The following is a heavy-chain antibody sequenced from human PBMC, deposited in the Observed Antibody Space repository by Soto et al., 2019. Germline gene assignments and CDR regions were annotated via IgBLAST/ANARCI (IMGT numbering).Heavy chain of an antibody. D-gene: IGHD4-17*01. V-gene: IGHV4-59*01. Sequence: SETLSLTCTVSGGSISSYYWSWIRQPPGKGLEWIGYIYYSGSTNYNPSLKSRVTISVDTSKNQFSLKLSSVTAADTAVYYCARGPSYSDSYFDHWGQGTLVTVS. J-gene: IGHJ4*02. CDR2: IYYSGST. CDR1: GGSISSYY. CDR3: ARGPSYSDSYFDH.